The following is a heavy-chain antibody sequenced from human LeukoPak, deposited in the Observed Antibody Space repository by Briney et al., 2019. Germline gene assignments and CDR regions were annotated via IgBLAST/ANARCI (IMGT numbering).Heavy chain of an antibody. V-gene: IGHV3-23*01. CDR1: GFTFSSYA. CDR2: ISGSGGST. D-gene: IGHD1-26*01. Sequence: HTGGSLRLSCAASGFTFSSYAMSWVRQAPWKGLEWVSAISGSGGSTYYADSVKGRFTISRDNSKNTLYLQMNSLRAEDTAVYYCATGDSESYVGRVTDFDYWGQGTLVTVSS. J-gene: IGHJ4*02. CDR3: ATGDSESYVGRVTDFDY.